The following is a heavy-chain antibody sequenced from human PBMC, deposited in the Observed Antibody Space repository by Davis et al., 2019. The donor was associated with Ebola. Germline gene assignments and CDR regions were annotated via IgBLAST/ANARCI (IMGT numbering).Heavy chain of an antibody. CDR3: AKDSGWQMSP. CDR1: GFTFSNFY. J-gene: IGHJ5*02. CDR2: IKEDGSEK. Sequence: GESLKISCAASGFTFSNFYMSWVRQAPGKGLEWVGKIKEDGSEKFSLESVKGRFTISRDNARNSVYLQMNNLRGDDTAVYYCAKDSGWQMSPWGQGTLVTVSS. D-gene: IGHD6-19*01. V-gene: IGHV3-7*01.